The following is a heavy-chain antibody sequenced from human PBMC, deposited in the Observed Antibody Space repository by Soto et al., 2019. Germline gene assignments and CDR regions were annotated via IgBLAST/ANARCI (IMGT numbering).Heavy chain of an antibody. CDR3: EKDFFSGGPGGGGGEEVGYYYYYMDV. Sequence: GGSLRLSCASSGFTFVDYAMHLVRQAPGKGLEWVSGISWNSGSIGYADSVKGRFTISRDNAKNSLYLQMNSLRAEDTALYYCEKDFFSGGPGGGGGEEVGYYYYYMDVWGKGTKVTVS. D-gene: IGHD3-16*01. J-gene: IGHJ6*03. CDR2: ISWNSGSI. CDR1: GFTFVDYA. V-gene: IGHV3-9*01.